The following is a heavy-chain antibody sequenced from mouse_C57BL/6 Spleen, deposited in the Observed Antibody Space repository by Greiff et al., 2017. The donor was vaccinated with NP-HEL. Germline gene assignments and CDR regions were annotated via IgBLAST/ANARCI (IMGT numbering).Heavy chain of an antibody. CDR3: ARGGLRGAMDY. Sequence: VQLQQSGPELVKPGASVKISCKASGYAFSSSWMNWVKQRPGKGLEWIGRIYPGDGDTNYNGKFKGKATRTADKSSSTAYMQLSSLTSEDSAVYFCARGGLRGAMDYWGQGTSVTVSS. D-gene: IGHD2-2*01. CDR1: GYAFSSSW. CDR2: IYPGDGDT. J-gene: IGHJ4*01. V-gene: IGHV1-82*01.